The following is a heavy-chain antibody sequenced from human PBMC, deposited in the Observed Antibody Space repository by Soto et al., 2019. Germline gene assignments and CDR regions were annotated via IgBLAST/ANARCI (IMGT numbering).Heavy chain of an antibody. Sequence: GESLKISCKGSGYSFTSYWISWVRQMPGKGLEWMGIIYPGDSDTRYSPSFQGQVTISADKSISTAYLQWSSLKASDTAMYYCARYRSGIAPHVYYGMDVWGQGTTVTVSS. CDR3: ARYRSGIAPHVYYGMDV. CDR2: IYPGDSDT. CDR1: GYSFTSYW. D-gene: IGHD2-15*01. V-gene: IGHV5-51*01. J-gene: IGHJ6*02.